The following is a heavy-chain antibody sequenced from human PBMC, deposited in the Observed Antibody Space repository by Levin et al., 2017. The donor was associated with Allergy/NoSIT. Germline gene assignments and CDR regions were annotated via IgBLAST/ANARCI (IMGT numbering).Heavy chain of an antibody. V-gene: IGHV3-48*03. J-gene: IGHJ3*02. CDR2: INTGGTTI. D-gene: IGHD2-2*01. Sequence: HPGGSLRLSCAASGFTFSSHEMNWVRQAPGKGLEWISYINTGGTTISYADSVKGRFTISRDNVKNSLYLQMNSLRAEDTAVYYCARDDCSSSSCYSMDAFDIWGQGTMVIVSS. CDR3: ARDDCSSSSCYSMDAFDI. CDR1: GFTFSSHE.